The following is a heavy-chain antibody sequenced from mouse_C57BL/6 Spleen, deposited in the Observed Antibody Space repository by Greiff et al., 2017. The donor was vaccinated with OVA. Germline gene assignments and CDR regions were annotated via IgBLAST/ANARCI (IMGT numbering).Heavy chain of an antibody. CDR1: GYTFTSYW. CDR2: IDPSDSYT. Sequence: QVQLQQPGAELVKPGASVKLSCKASGYTFTSYWMQWVKQRPGQGLEWIGEIDPSDSYTNYNQKFKGKATLTVDTSSSTAYTQLSSLTSEDSAVYYCARRGAYGSSLRFAYWGQGTLVTVSA. V-gene: IGHV1-50*01. D-gene: IGHD1-1*01. J-gene: IGHJ3*01. CDR3: ARRGAYGSSLRFAY.